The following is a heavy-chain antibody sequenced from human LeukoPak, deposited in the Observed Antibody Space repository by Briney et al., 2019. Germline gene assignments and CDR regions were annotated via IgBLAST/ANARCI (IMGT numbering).Heavy chain of an antibody. CDR3: TRSGYRHPYHFDS. D-gene: IGHD3-22*01. CDR2: LYTGGGT. V-gene: IGHV3-53*01. CDR1: GFIVRTTY. J-gene: IGHJ4*02. Sequence: GGSLRLSCAASGFIVRTTYMSWVRLTPGKVVGWVSVLYTGGGTDHADSVKGRFTISRDNSKNTLALQMNSLRVEDTAIYYCTRSGYRHPYHFDSWGQGTLVTVSS.